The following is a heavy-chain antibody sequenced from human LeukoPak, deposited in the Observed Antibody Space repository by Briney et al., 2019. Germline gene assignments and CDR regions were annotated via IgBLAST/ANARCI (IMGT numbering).Heavy chain of an antibody. V-gene: IGHV1-2*02. D-gene: IGHD2-21*02. CDR3: ARTLRNVVVTAISY. J-gene: IGHJ4*02. Sequence: ASVKVSCKASGYTFTGYYMHRVRQAPGQGLEWMGWINPNSGGTNYAQKFQGRVTMTRDMSISTAYMELSRLRSDDTAVYYCARTLRNVVVTAISYWGQGTLVTVSS. CDR2: INPNSGGT. CDR1: GYTFTGYY.